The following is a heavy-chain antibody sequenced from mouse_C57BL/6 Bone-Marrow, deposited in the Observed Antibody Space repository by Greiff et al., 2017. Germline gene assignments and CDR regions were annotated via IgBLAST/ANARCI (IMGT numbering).Heavy chain of an antibody. CDR1: GYTFTSYW. J-gene: IGHJ1*03. CDR3: TRIYYYGSSYVGYFDV. CDR2: IYPGNSDT. D-gene: IGHD1-1*01. Sequence: VQLQQSGTVLARPGASVKMSCKTSGYTFTSYWMHWVKQRPGQGLEWIGAIYPGNSDTSYNQKFKGKAKLTAVTSASTAYMELSSLTNEDSAVYYCTRIYYYGSSYVGYFDVWGTGTTVTVSS. V-gene: IGHV1-5*01.